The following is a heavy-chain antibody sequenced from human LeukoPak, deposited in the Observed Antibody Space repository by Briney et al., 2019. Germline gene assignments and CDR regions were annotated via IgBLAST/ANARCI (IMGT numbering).Heavy chain of an antibody. CDR2: IKSKTDGGTT. V-gene: IGHV3-15*01. CDR3: TTKYYDFWSGYDY. CDR1: GFAFSNAW. D-gene: IGHD3-3*01. Sequence: GGSLRLSCAASGFAFSNAWMSWVRQAPGKGLEWVGRIKSKTDGGTTDYAAPVKGRFTISRDDSKNTLYLQMNSLKTEDTAVYYCTTKYYDFWSGYDYWGQGTLVTVSS. J-gene: IGHJ4*02.